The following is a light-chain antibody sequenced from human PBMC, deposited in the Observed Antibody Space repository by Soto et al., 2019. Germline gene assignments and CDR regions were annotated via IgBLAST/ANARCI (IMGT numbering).Light chain of an antibody. Sequence: DIHMTQSPSTLSASVGDRVTITCRASQSISIWLAWYQQKPGKAPNLLIYKKSSLETGVPSRFSGSGSGTEFTLTISSLQPYDFATYYCQHWNDYSLTFGQGTKVEVK. CDR2: KKS. V-gene: IGKV1-5*03. CDR1: QSISIW. J-gene: IGKJ1*01. CDR3: QHWNDYSLT.